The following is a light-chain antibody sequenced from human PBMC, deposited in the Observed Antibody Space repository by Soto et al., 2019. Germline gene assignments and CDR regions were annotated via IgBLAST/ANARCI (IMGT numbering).Light chain of an antibody. J-gene: IGKJ1*01. CDR3: QQRSSWPRT. CDR2: DAS. CDR1: QSVSSY. Sequence: EIALTQSPATLSLSPGERATLSCRASQSVSSYLAWYQQKAGQAPRLLIYDASNRATGIPARFSGSGSGTDFTLTISRLNPEDFAVYYCQQRSSWPRTFGLGTKVEI. V-gene: IGKV3-11*01.